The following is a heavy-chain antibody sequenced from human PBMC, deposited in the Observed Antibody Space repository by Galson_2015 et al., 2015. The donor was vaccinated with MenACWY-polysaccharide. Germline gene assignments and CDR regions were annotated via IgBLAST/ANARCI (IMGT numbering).Heavy chain of an antibody. Sequence: SLRLSCAASGFSITSYAVNWVRQAPGKGLEWVSYIDTSGTSTKYADSVKGRFIMSRDNAKNSLYLQMNSLRLEDTAVYYCARDTPGIEDFDYWGQGILVTVSS. CDR3: ARDTPGIEDFDY. J-gene: IGHJ4*02. V-gene: IGHV3-48*01. CDR2: IDTSGTST. CDR1: GFSITSYA. D-gene: IGHD1-1*01.